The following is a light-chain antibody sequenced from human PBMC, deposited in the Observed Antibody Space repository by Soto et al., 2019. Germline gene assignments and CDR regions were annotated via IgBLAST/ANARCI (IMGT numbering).Light chain of an antibody. Sequence: QSVLTQSPSASASLGASVKLTCTLSSGHSSYAIAWHQQQPEKGPRYLMKLNSDGSHSKGDGIPDRFSGSSSGAERYLTISSLQSEDEADYYCQTWGTGIQVFGTGTMLTVL. CDR2: LNSDGSH. CDR1: SGHSSYA. V-gene: IGLV4-69*01. J-gene: IGLJ1*01. CDR3: QTWGTGIQV.